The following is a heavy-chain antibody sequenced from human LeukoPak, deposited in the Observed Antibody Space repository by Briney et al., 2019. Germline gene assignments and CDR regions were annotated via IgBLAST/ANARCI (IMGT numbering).Heavy chain of an antibody. V-gene: IGHV2-70*11. J-gene: IGHJ5*02. Sequence: SGPALVKPTQTLTLTCSFSGFSLSTSGMCVSWIRQPPGKALEFLARIDLDDDKYYRTSLKTRLTISKDTSKDQVVLTMTNMDPVDTATYYCVRNPEYGSGSSTWFDPWGPGTLVTVSS. D-gene: IGHD3-10*01. CDR2: IDLDDDK. CDR3: VRNPEYGSGSSTWFDP. CDR1: GFSLSTSGMC.